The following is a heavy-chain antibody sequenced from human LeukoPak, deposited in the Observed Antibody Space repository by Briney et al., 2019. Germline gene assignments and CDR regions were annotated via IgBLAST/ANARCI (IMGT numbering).Heavy chain of an antibody. CDR3: ARNGGGYSYGLKGNYYYYGMDA. D-gene: IGHD5-18*01. J-gene: IGHJ6*02. CDR1: GGTFSSYT. CDR2: IIPILGIA. V-gene: IGHV1-69*02. Sequence: SVKVSCKASGGTFSSYTISWVRQAPGQGLEWMGRIIPILGIANYAQKFQGRVTITADKSTSTAYMELSSLRSEDTAVYYCARNGGGYSYGLKGNYYYYGMDAWGQGTTVTVSS.